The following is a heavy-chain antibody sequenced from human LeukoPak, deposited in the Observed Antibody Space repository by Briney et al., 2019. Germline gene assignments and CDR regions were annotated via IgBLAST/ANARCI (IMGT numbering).Heavy chain of an antibody. V-gene: IGHV3-23*01. CDR1: GFTFSNYA. J-gene: IGHJ4*02. D-gene: IGHD3-9*01. CDR2: ISGSGAFT. Sequence: PGGSLRLSCAASGFTFSNYAMSWVRQAPGKGLEWVSGISGSGAFTYYADSVKGRFTLSRDNSKNTLYLQMNSLRAEDTAVYYRHYDILTGYSILDYWGQGTLVTVSS. CDR3: HYDILTGYSILDY.